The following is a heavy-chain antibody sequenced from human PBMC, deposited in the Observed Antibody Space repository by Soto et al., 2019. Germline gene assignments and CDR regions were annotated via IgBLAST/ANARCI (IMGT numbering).Heavy chain of an antibody. Sequence: EVQLGESGGGLVRPGRSLRLSCVASGFTFDNFALHWVRHAPGKGLEWVSGVTWNSAMIDYADSVRGRFTISRDNARNAMYLQMTDLRLEDTALYYCAKDNIPLHQMMLPLLDSWGQGTLVTVSS. CDR2: VTWNSAMI. CDR1: GFTFDNFA. D-gene: IGHD2-15*01. J-gene: IGHJ4*02. V-gene: IGHV3-9*01. CDR3: AKDNIPLHQMMLPLLDS.